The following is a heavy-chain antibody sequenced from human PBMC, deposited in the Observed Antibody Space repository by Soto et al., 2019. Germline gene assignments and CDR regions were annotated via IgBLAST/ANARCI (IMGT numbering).Heavy chain of an antibody. CDR3: ARGVYGSGNYYTGPSAFDI. D-gene: IGHD3-10*01. Sequence: QVQLEQSGAEVKKPGSSVKISCKASGGTLSDHGVSWLRQAPGQGLEWVGGTIPVFHTAKYAPKFQGRGTVAADKSTNIAYMELGSLRSDDTAFYYCARGVYGSGNYYTGPSAFDIWGQGTLVIVSS. J-gene: IGHJ3*02. V-gene: IGHV1-69*06. CDR2: TIPVFHTA. CDR1: GGTLSDHG.